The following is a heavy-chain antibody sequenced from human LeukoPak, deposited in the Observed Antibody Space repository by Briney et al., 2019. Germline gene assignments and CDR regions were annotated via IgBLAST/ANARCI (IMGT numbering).Heavy chain of an antibody. CDR1: GYTFTGYY. V-gene: IGHV1-2*02. J-gene: IGHJ4*02. D-gene: IGHD6-19*01. CDR2: INPNSGGT. CDR3: ARDQRYSSGWPSLDY. Sequence: ASVKVSCKASGYTFTGYYMHWVRQAPGQGLEWMGWINPNSGGTNYAQKLQGRVTMTTDTSTSTAYMELRSLRSDDTAVYYCARDQRYSSGWPSLDYWGQGTLVTVSS.